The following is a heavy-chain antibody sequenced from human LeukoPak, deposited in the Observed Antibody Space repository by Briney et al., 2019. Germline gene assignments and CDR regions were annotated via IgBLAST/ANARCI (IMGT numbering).Heavy chain of an antibody. Sequence: ASVKVSCKVSGYTLTELSMHWVRQAPGKGLEWMGGFDPEDGETIYTQKFQGRVTMTEDTSTDTAYMELSSLRSEDTAVYYCATDYGSGIWNWFDPWGQGTLVTVSS. CDR2: FDPEDGET. D-gene: IGHD3-10*01. CDR1: GYTLTELS. J-gene: IGHJ5*02. CDR3: ATDYGSGIWNWFDP. V-gene: IGHV1-24*01.